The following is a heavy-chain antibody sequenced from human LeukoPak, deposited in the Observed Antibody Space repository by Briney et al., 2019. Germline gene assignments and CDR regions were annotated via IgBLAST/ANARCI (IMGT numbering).Heavy chain of an antibody. J-gene: IGHJ4*02. V-gene: IGHV3-30*02. CDR3: AKNYGSGSYSIGY. D-gene: IGHD3-10*01. CDR1: GFTFSSYW. CDR2: IRYDGSNK. Sequence: GGSLRLSCAASGFTFSSYWMSWVRQAPGKGLEWVAFIRYDGSNKYYADSVKGRSTISRDNSKNTLYLQMNSLRAEDTAVYYCAKNYGSGSYSIGYWGQGTLVTVSS.